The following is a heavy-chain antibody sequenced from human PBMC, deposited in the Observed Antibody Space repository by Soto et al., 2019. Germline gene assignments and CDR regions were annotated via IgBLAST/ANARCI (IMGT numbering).Heavy chain of an antibody. J-gene: IGHJ3*02. D-gene: IGHD2-2*02. CDR2: ISYDGSNK. CDR3: AREGNIVVVPAAINAFDI. CDR1: GFTFSSYG. V-gene: IGHV3-30*03. Sequence: GGSLRLSCAASGFTFSSYGMHWVRQAPGKGLEWVAVISYDGSNKYYADSVKGRFTISRDNAKNSLYLQMNSLRAEDTAVYYCAREGNIVVVPAAINAFDIWGQGTMVTV.